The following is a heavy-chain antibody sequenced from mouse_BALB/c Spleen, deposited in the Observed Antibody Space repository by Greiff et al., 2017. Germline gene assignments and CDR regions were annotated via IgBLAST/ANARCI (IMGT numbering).Heavy chain of an antibody. CDR1: GDSITSGY. V-gene: IGHV3-8*02. CDR3: ARGGYYLHYYAMDY. Sequence: VQLKQSGPSLVKPSQTLSLTCSVTGDSITSGYWNWIRKFPGNKLEYMGYISYSGSTYYNPSLKSRISITRDTSKNQYYLQLNSVTTEDTATYYCARGGYYLHYYAMDYWGQGTSVTVSS. J-gene: IGHJ4*01. D-gene: IGHD2-3*01. CDR2: ISYSGST.